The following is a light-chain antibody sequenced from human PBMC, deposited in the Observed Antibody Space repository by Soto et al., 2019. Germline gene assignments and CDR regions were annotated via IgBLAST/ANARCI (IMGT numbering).Light chain of an antibody. J-gene: IGLJ1*01. V-gene: IGLV2-14*01. CDR3: SSYTSSSTLV. Sequence: QSALTQPPSASGSPGQSVTISCTGTSSDVGKYDYVSWFQHHPGKAPKLIIYEVSNRPSGVSNRFSGSKSGNTASLTISGLQAEDEADYYCSSYTSSSTLVFGTWTKVTVL. CDR2: EVS. CDR1: SSDVGKYDY.